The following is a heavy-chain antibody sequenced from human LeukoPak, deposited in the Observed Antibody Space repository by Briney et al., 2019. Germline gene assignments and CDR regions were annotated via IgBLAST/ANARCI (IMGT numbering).Heavy chain of an antibody. CDR3: ARGELQRSDAFDI. D-gene: IGHD1-26*01. J-gene: IGHJ3*02. V-gene: IGHV6-1*01. Sequence: SQTLSLTCDISGDSVSSNLAAWNWIRQSPSRGLEWLGRTYYRSKWYSDKAMTVKSRISINADTSKNQFSLQLFSVSPEDTAVYYCARGELQRSDAFDIWGQGTMVTVSS. CDR1: GDSVSSNLAA. CDR2: TYYRSKWYS.